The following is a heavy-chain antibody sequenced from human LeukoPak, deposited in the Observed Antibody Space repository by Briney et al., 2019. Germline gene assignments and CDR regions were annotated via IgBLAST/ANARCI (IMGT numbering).Heavy chain of an antibody. V-gene: IGHV3-21*01. CDR3: ARHSRSSSWEFDY. D-gene: IGHD6-13*01. CDR1: GVTFSSYS. Sequence: GGSLRLSCAASGVTFSSYSMNWVRQAPGKGLEWDSSISSSSSYIYYADSVKGRFTISRDNAKNSLYLQMNSLRAEDTAVYYCARHSRSSSWEFDYWGQGTLVTVSS. CDR2: ISSSSSYI. J-gene: IGHJ4*02.